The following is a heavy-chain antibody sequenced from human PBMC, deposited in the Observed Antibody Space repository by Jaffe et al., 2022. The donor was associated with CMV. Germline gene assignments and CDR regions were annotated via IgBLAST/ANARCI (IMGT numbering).Heavy chain of an antibody. D-gene: IGHD3-9*01. CDR1: GFTFSSYG. CDR3: ARDMNDILTGSPPYYYYYGMDV. J-gene: IGHJ6*02. V-gene: IGHV3-33*01. CDR2: IWYDGSNK. Sequence: QVQLVESGGGVVQPGRSLRLSCAASGFTFSSYGMHWVRQAPGKGLEWVAVIWYDGSNKYYADSVKGRFTISRDNSKNTLYLQMNSLRAEDTAVYYCARDMNDILTGSPPYYYYYGMDVWGQGTTVTVSS.